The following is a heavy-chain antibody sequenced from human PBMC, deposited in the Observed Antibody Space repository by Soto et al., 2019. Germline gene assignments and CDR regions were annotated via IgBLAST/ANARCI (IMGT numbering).Heavy chain of an antibody. D-gene: IGHD1-26*01. Sequence: GGSLRLSCAASGFTFSSYGMHWVRQAPGKGLEWVAVISYDGSNKYYADSVKGRFTISRDNSKNTLYLQMNSLRAEDTAVYYCAKVLTLGATYSHLFDYWGQGTLVTVSS. CDR3: AKVLTLGATYSHLFDY. CDR2: ISYDGSNK. CDR1: GFTFSSYG. J-gene: IGHJ4*02. V-gene: IGHV3-30*18.